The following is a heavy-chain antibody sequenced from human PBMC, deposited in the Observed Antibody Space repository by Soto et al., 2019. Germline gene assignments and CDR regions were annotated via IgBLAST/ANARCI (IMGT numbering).Heavy chain of an antibody. Sequence: QVQLVESGGGVVQPGRSLRLSCAASGFTFSSYAMHWVRQAPGKGLEWVAVISYDGSNKYYADSVKGRFTISRDNSKNPLYLQMNSLRAEDTAVYYCARPGALYPDAFDIWGQGTMVTVSS. V-gene: IGHV3-30-3*01. J-gene: IGHJ3*02. CDR1: GFTFSSYA. CDR3: ARPGALYPDAFDI. D-gene: IGHD1-26*01. CDR2: ISYDGSNK.